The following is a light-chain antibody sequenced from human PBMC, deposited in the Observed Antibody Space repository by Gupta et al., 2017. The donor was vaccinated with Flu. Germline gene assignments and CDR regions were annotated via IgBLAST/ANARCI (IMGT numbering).Light chain of an antibody. CDR1: LSNIGAGYE. Sequence: QSVLTQPPSVSGAPGQTITISCTGTLSNIGAGYEVGWYQHFPGTAPKLIIFDSTRRPSGVPDRFSASKSGTSASLAIAGLQTDDEAHYYCQTYDTSLSGSLFGGGTRVTVL. V-gene: IGLV1-40*01. CDR2: DST. J-gene: IGLJ3*02. CDR3: QTYDTSLSGSL.